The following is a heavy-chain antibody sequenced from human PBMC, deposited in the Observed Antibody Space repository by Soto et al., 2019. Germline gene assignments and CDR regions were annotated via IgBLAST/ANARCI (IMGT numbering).Heavy chain of an antibody. CDR2: ISASGGST. CDR3: AKEKLAVAGTGPFDY. D-gene: IGHD6-19*01. V-gene: IGHV3-23*01. J-gene: IGHJ4*02. CDR1: GFTFSTYA. Sequence: PGGSLRLSCAASGFTFSTYAMTWVRQAPGKGLEWVSAISASGGSTYYADSVKGRFTISRDNSKNTLYLQMNSLRAEDTAVYYCAKEKLAVAGTGPFDYWGQGTLVTVSS.